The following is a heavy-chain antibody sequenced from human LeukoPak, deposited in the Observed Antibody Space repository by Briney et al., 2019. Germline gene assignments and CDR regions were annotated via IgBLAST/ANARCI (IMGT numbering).Heavy chain of an antibody. V-gene: IGHV4-30-2*01. CDR2: SYHTGKT. CDR3: ARTPLMITFGEVTRGHAFDI. D-gene: IGHD3-16*01. CDR1: GDSITSGAYY. J-gene: IGHJ3*02. Sequence: KSSETLSLTCSVSGDSITSGAYYWTWIRQTPGEGLEWIGNSYHTGKTHYNPSFKSRLTISVDRSKNQFSLRLTSVTAADTAVYYCARTPLMITFGEVTRGHAFDIWGQGTMVTVSS.